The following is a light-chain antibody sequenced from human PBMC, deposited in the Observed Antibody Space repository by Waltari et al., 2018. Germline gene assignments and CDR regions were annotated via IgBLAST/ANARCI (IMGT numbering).Light chain of an antibody. V-gene: IGKV3-11*01. J-gene: IGKJ1*01. CDR2: DAS. CDR1: QSVGNY. Sequence: EIVLTQSPATLSLSPGERATLSCRASQSVGNYLAWYQHKPGQAPRLLIYDASNRATGIPARFRGSGSGTDFTLTISSLQSEDVAVYYCQQYYSSPWTFGQGSKVEIK. CDR3: QQYYSSPWT.